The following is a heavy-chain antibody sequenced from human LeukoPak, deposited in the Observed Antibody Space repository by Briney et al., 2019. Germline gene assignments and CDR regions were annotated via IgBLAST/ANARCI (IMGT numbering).Heavy chain of an antibody. Sequence: GGSLRLSCAVSGFSISNYWMTWVRQAPGKGLEWVANIKQDGSEKNYVDSVKGRFTISRDNAKNSVFLQMNSLRVEDTAVYYCARDEQDDYYYYYGMDVWGQGTTVTVSS. V-gene: IGHV3-7*01. CDR2: IKQDGSEK. J-gene: IGHJ6*02. CDR1: GFSISNYW. CDR3: ARDEQDDYYYYYGMDV.